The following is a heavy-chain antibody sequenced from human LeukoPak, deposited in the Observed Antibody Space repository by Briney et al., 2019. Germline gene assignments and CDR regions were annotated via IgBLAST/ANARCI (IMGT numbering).Heavy chain of an antibody. V-gene: IGHV3-53*01. CDR1: GFIVSSNY. Sequence: GGTLRLSCAASGFIVSSNYMSWVRQAPGKRLEWVSVIYSGGRTYYADSVKGRFTISRDNSKNTLYLQMNSLRAEDTAVYYCARGNSGSSDVEYNYGMDVWGQGTTVTVSS. J-gene: IGHJ6*02. CDR2: IYSGGRT. CDR3: ARGNSGSSDVEYNYGMDV. D-gene: IGHD1-26*01.